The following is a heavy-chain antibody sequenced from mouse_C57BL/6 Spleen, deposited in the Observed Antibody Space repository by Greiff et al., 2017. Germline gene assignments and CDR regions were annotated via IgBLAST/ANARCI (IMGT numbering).Heavy chain of an antibody. CDR2: IDPEDGET. J-gene: IGHJ1*03. CDR3: ARGARYFDV. V-gene: IGHV14-2*01. CDR1: GFNIKDYY. D-gene: IGHD1-1*01. Sequence: VQLKESGAELVKPGASVKLSCTASGFNIKDYYMHWVKQRPEQGLEWIGRIDPEDGETKYAPTFQGKATITADQSSHTAYLQLSSLTSEDTAVYYCARGARYFDVWGTGTTVTVSS.